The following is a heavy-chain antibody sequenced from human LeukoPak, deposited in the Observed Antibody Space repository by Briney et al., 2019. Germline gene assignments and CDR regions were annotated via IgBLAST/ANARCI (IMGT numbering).Heavy chain of an antibody. CDR3: AKDSKVAAGKNH. CDR2: IKSDGSST. D-gene: IGHD6-13*01. CDR1: GFTFRSCW. Sequence: GGSLRLSCAASGFTFRSCWMHWVSQAPGKGLVWVSRIKSDGSSTTYADSVKGRFTISRDNSKNTLYLQMNSLRAEDTAIYYCAKDSKVAAGKNHWGQGTLVTVSS. J-gene: IGHJ5*02. V-gene: IGHV3-74*01.